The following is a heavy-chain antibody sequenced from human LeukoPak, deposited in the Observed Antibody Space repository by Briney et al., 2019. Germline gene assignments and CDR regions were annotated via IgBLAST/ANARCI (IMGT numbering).Heavy chain of an antibody. CDR2: IYYSGRT. D-gene: IGHD5-18*01. CDR3: ARGASGYSYG. Sequence: SETLSLTCTVSGGSISSYYWSCIRQPPGKGLEWIGYIYYSGRTNYNPSLKSRVTISIDTSKNQFSLNLSSVTAADTAVYYCARGASGYSYGWGQGTLVTVSS. J-gene: IGHJ4*02. CDR1: GGSISSYY. V-gene: IGHV4-59*01.